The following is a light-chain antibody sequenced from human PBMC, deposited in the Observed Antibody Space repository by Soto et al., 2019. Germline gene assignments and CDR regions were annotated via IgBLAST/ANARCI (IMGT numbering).Light chain of an antibody. CDR2: NVS. CDR3: SSYTCSNTYV. CDR1: SSDVGGYNS. Sequence: QSALTQPASVSGSPGQSIAISCTGTSSDVGGYNSVSWYQQHPGKAPKLMIYNVSNRPSGVSDRFSGSKSGNTASLTISGLQAEDEADYYCSSYTCSNTYVFPTGTKVTVL. V-gene: IGLV2-14*03. J-gene: IGLJ1*01.